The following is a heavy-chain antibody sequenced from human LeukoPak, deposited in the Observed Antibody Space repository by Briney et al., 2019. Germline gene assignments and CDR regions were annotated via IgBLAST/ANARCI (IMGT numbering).Heavy chain of an antibody. CDR2: ISDYNGNT. CDR1: GYTFTSDA. V-gene: IGHV1-18*01. D-gene: IGHD3-9*01. CDR3: AREGAYRHFDTPDPDYYYYYGMDV. J-gene: IGHJ6*02. Sequence: ASVKVSCKASGYTFTSDAITWVRQAPGQGLEWMGWISDYNGNTNYAQKLQGRVTMTTDTSTSTAYMELRSLRSDDTAVYYCAREGAYRHFDTPDPDYYYYYGMDVWGQGTTVTVSS.